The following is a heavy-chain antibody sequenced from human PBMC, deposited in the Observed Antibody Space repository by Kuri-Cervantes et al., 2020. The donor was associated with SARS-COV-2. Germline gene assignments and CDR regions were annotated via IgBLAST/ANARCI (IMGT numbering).Heavy chain of an antibody. J-gene: IGHJ4*02. D-gene: IGHD3-3*01. V-gene: IGHV3-74*01. CDR2: INSDGRTT. CDR1: GFSFSNYW. CDR3: AKVETASLDY. Sequence: GESLKISCAVSGFSFSNYWMHWVRQAPGKGLVWVARINSDGRTTSYADAVEGRFTISRDNAKNTVYVQMNSLRPEDTAVYYCAKVETASLDYWGQGTLVTVSS.